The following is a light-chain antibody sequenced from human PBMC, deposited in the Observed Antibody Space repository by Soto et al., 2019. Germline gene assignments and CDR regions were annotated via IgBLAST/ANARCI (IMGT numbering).Light chain of an antibody. J-gene: IGKJ1*01. CDR2: GAS. Sequence: EVLMTQSPATLSVSPGERATLSCRTNESISSNLAWYQQKPGQAPRLLMFGASTRATGIPGRFRGSGSGTEFTLTISSLQSEDFAVYYCQQYNNWPLTFGQGTKVDIK. V-gene: IGKV3-15*01. CDR3: QQYNNWPLT. CDR1: ESISSN.